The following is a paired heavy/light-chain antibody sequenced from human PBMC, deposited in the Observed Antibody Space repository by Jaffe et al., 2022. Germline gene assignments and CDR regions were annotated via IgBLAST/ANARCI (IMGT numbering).Light chain of an antibody. CDR2: DAS. Sequence: EIVLTQSPATLSLSPGERATLSCGASQSVSSSYLAWYQQKPGLAPRLLIYDASSRATGIPDRFSGSGSGTDFTLTISRLEPEDFAVYYCQQYGSSLLTFGGGTKVEIK. CDR1: QSVSSSY. CDR3: QQYGSSLLT. V-gene: IGKV3D-20*01. J-gene: IGKJ4*01.
Heavy chain of an antibody. CDR2: IIPIFGTA. CDR3: ARGTIFGVVIIDYYYYYMDV. J-gene: IGHJ6*03. Sequence: QVQLVQSGAEVKKPGSSVKVSCKASGGTFSSYAISWVRQAPGQGLEWMGGIIPIFGTANYAQKFQGRVTITADESTSTAYMELSSLRSEDTAVYYCARGTIFGVVIIDYYYYYMDVWGKGTTVTVSS. D-gene: IGHD3-3*01. V-gene: IGHV1-69*01. CDR1: GGTFSSYA.